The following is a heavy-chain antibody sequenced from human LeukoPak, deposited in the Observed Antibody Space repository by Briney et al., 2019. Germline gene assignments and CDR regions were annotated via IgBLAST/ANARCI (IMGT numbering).Heavy chain of an antibody. V-gene: IGHV4-34*01. J-gene: IGHJ6*03. Sequence: SETLSLTCAVYGGSFSGYYWSWIRQPPGKGLEWIGEINHSGSTNYNPSLKSRVTISVDKSKNQFSLKLSSVTAADTAVYYCARGVGSGYPWYYCYMDVWGKGTTVTISS. CDR2: INHSGST. CDR1: GGSFSGYY. CDR3: ARGVGSGYPWYYCYMDV. D-gene: IGHD5-12*01.